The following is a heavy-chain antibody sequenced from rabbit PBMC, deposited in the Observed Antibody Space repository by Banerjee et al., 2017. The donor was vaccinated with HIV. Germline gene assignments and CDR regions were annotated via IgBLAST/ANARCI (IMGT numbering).Heavy chain of an antibody. Sequence: QEQLVESRGGLVKPGASLTLTCTASGFSFSISYDMCWVRQAPGKGLEWIGCTYTASGSTWYASWVNGRFTITKTSSTTVTLEMTSLTAADTATYFCARDVANIYYNLDLWGPGTLVTVS. J-gene: IGHJ4*01. V-gene: IGHV1S45*01. CDR1: GFSFSISYD. CDR3: ARDVANIYYNLDL. D-gene: IGHD1-1*01. CDR2: TYTASGST.